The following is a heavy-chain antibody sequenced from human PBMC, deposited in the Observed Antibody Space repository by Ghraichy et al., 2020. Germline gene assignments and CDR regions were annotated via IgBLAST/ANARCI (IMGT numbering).Heavy chain of an antibody. CDR1: GFTFSSYS. V-gene: IGHV3-21*01. Sequence: GGSLRLSCAASGFTFSSYSMNWVRQAPGKGLEWVSSISSSSYIYYADSVKGRFTISRDNAKNSLYLQMNSLRAEDTAVYYCARGSSGSSRNLAFDIWGQGTMVTVSS. J-gene: IGHJ3*02. CDR3: ARGSSGSSRNLAFDI. CDR2: ISSSSYI. D-gene: IGHD3-3*01.